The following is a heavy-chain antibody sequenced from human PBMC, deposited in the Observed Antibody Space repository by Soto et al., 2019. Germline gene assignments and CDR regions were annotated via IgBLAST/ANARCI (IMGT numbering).Heavy chain of an antibody. J-gene: IGHJ4*02. V-gene: IGHV1-18*01. D-gene: IGHD3-3*01. CDR3: ARDSPRIAIFGVVPYPFDY. Sequence: ASVKVSCKGSGYTFTNYGISWVRQAPGQGLEWMGWISAYNGNTNYAQKLQGRVTMTTDTSTSTAYMELRSLRSDDTAVYYCARDSPRIAIFGVVPYPFDYWGQGTLVTVSS. CDR2: ISAYNGNT. CDR1: GYTFTNYG.